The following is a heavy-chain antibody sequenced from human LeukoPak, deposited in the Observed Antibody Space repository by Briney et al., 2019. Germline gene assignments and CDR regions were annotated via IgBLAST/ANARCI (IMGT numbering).Heavy chain of an antibody. D-gene: IGHD2-15*01. J-gene: IGHJ6*02. V-gene: IGHV5-51*01. CDR3: AGGPTVYGMDV. CDR1: GYSFTNYW. CDR2: MYPGASHT. Sequence: GESLKISCKASGYSFTNYWIGWVRQMPGKGLESMGIMYPGASHTRYSPSFQGQVTISADKSIGTAYLQWSSLKASDTAIYYCAGGPTVYGMDVWGQGTTVTVSS.